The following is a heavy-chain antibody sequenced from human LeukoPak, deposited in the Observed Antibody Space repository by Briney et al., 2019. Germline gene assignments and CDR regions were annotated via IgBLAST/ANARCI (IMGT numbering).Heavy chain of an antibody. Sequence: PSETLSLTCTVSGGSISSYYWSWIRQPPGKGLEWIGYIYYSGSTNYNPSLKSRVTISVDTSKNQFSLKLSSVTAADTAVYYCARLGEVMITFGGVIAPADYYYYGMDVWGQGTTVTVSS. CDR1: GGSISSYY. CDR3: ARLGEVMITFGGVIAPADYYYYGMDV. V-gene: IGHV4-59*08. CDR2: IYYSGST. J-gene: IGHJ6*02. D-gene: IGHD3-16*02.